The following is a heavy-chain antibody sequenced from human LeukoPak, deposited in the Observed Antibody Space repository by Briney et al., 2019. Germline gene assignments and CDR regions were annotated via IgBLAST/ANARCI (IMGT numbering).Heavy chain of an antibody. V-gene: IGHV3-7*01. D-gene: IGHD3-10*01. CDR3: ARDLSRVRWFDP. CDR1: GFTFSTSW. CDR2: IKQGGSDK. Sequence: GGSLRLSCVASGFTFSTSWMSWVRQAPGKGLEWVANIKQGGSDKYYVGSVKGRFTISRDDGKNSLYLQMNSLRVEDTAVYYCARDLSRVRWFDPWGQGTMVTVSS. J-gene: IGHJ3*01.